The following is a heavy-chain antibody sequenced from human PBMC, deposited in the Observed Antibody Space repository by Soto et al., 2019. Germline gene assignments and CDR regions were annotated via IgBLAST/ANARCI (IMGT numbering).Heavy chain of an antibody. Sequence: QVQLVQSGPEVKKPGASVRVSCMTSGYAFTSYGVKWVRQVPGQGLEWMGWIAPHSGRTTYLPKFQGRVTITADPSANTAYMELTSLNSDDTGIYFCARAATGSYHSAYWGQGTVVTVSA. D-gene: IGHD3-10*01. CDR1: GYAFTSYG. CDR3: ARAATGSYHSAY. CDR2: IAPHSGRT. V-gene: IGHV1-18*04. J-gene: IGHJ4*02.